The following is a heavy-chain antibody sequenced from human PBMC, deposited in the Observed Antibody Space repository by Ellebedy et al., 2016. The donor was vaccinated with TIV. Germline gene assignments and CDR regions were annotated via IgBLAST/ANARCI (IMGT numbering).Heavy chain of an antibody. CDR2: IYYTGST. CDR1: GDSISNYY. J-gene: IGHJ4*02. CDR3: ARGIYLDKSYRVDS. Sequence: MPSETLSLTCTVSGDSISNYYWSWIRQPPGKGLEWIAYIYYTGSTNYNPSLKSRVTISVDTSKNRFSLRVSSVSAADTAVYYCARGIYLDKSYRVDSWGPGTLVTVSS. V-gene: IGHV4-59*01. D-gene: IGHD2-2*01.